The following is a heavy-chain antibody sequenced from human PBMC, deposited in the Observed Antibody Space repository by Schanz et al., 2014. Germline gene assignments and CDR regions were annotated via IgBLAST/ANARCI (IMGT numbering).Heavy chain of an antibody. CDR1: TFTNYA. CDR3: ARYPVRTIQARNDYDNRMDV. V-gene: IGHV1-8*01. D-gene: IGHD3-22*01. J-gene: IGHJ6*02. Sequence: TFTNYALNWVRPATGPGLEWMGWMNPNSGNTGYAQKFQGRVTMTRDTSSSTVYMELSRPRSADTAVYFCARYPVRTIQARNDYDNRMDVWGGGTTDAV. CDR2: MNPNSGNT.